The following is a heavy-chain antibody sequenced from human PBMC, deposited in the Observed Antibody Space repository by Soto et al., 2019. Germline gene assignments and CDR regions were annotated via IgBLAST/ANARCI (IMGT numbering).Heavy chain of an antibody. CDR1: GFTFSSYA. J-gene: IGHJ2*01. CDR3: AKGPPWGRAVAGPYWYFDL. Sequence: EVQLLESGGGLVQPGGSLRLSCAASGFTFSSYAMSWVRQAPGKGLEWVSAISGSGGSTYYADSVKGRFTISRDNSKNTLYLQRNSLRAEDTAVYYCAKGPPWGRAVAGPYWYFDLWGRGTLVTVSS. D-gene: IGHD6-19*01. CDR2: ISGSGGST. V-gene: IGHV3-23*01.